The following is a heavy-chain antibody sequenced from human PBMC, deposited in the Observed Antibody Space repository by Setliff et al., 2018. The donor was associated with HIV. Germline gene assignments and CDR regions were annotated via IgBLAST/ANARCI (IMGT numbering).Heavy chain of an antibody. D-gene: IGHD4-17*01. Sequence: PGASLKLSCKGSGYSFTSYWIGWVRQMPGKGLEWMGIIYPGDSDTRYSPSFQGQVTISADKSISTAYLQWSSLKASDTAMYYCARQTVHTTHSLDYGSRNRDYDYGMDVWGQGTTVTVSS. V-gene: IGHV5-51*01. CDR1: GYSFTSYW. CDR2: IYPGDSDT. CDR3: ARQTVHTTHSLDYGSRNRDYDYGMDV. J-gene: IGHJ6*01.